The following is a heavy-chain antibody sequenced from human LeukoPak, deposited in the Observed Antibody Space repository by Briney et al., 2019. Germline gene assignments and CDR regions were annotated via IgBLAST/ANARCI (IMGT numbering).Heavy chain of an antibody. V-gene: IGHV4-61*02. Sequence: SETLSLTCTVSGNSISSGDNYWSWIRQPAGKGLEWIGRIYSSGNTNYNPSLKSRVGISIDTSKNQFSLKLTSVTAADTAVYFCARGEDFERYYLAYWGQGTLVTVSS. J-gene: IGHJ4*02. CDR3: ARGEDFERYYLAY. D-gene: IGHD3-9*01. CDR1: GNSISSGDNY. CDR2: IYSSGNT.